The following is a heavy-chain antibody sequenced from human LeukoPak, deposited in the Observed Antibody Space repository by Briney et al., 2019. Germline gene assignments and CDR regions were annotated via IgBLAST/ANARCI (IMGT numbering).Heavy chain of an antibody. Sequence: GGSLRLSCAASGFPLSSHAMSWVRQAPGKGLEWVSSISPSSSDIYYADSVKGRFTISRDSAKTSLYLQMNSLRAEDTAVYYCARARWGDEFDYWGRGTLVTVSS. CDR1: GFPLSSHA. D-gene: IGHD3-10*01. V-gene: IGHV3-21*01. CDR2: ISPSSSDI. CDR3: ARARWGDEFDY. J-gene: IGHJ4*02.